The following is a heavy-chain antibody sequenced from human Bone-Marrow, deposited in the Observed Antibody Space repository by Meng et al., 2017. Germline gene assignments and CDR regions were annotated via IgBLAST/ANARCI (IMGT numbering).Heavy chain of an antibody. CDR1: GYTFTTYY. CDR2: INPSGGSA. J-gene: IGHJ1*01. V-gene: IGHV1-46*01. CDR3: ARADSAAAGTPAYLQH. Sequence: ASVKVSCKTSGYTFTTYYIHWVRQAPGQGLEWMGIINPSGGSATYAQKFQGRVTMTRDTSTTTVYMELSSLRSEDTAVYYCARADSAAAGTPAYLQHWGQGTLVTVSS. D-gene: IGHD6-13*01.